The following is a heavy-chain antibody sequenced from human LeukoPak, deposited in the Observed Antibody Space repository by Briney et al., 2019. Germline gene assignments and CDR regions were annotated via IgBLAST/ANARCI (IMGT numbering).Heavy chain of an antibody. J-gene: IGHJ4*02. CDR2: ISGSGGST. D-gene: IGHD3-10*01. CDR3: AKVVIYYGSGSYYNPFDY. CDR1: GFTFSSYA. V-gene: IGHV3-23*01. Sequence: GGSLRLSCAASGFTFSSYAMSWVRQAPGKGLEWVSAISGSGGSTYYADSVKGRFTISRDNSKNTLYLQMNSLRAEDTAVYYCAKVVIYYGSGSYYNPFDYWGQGTLVTVSS.